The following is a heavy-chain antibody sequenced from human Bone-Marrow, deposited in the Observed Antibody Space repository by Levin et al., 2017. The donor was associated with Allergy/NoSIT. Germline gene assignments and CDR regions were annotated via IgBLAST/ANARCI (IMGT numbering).Heavy chain of an antibody. Sequence: SETLSLTCTVSGASISSGSYSWNWIRQSAGKGLEWIGRIYARGSTNYNPSLKSRVTISVDTSKNHFSLKLRSVTAADTAVYYCARGGDVGVDIYFFDYWGQGTLVTVSS. CDR1: GASISSGSYS. D-gene: IGHD2-2*03. CDR2: IYARGST. CDR3: ARGGDVGVDIYFFDY. V-gene: IGHV4-61*02. J-gene: IGHJ4*02.